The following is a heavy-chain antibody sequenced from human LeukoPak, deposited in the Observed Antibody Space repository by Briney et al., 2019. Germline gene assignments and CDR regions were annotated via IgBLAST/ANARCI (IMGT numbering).Heavy chain of an antibody. V-gene: IGHV3-30*18. CDR2: ISYDGSNK. CDR1: GFTFSSYG. D-gene: IGHD4-17*01. J-gene: IGHJ4*02. CDR3: AKVRAGPSAYGDYVYFDY. Sequence: GGSLRLSCAASGFTFSSYGMHWVRQAPGKGLEWVAVISYDGSNKYYADSVKGRFTISRDNSKNTLYLQMNSLRAEDTAVYYCAKVRAGPSAYGDYVYFDYWGQGTLVTVSS.